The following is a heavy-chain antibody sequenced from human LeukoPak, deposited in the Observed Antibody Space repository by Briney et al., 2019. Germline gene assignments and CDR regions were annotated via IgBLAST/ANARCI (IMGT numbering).Heavy chain of an antibody. CDR2: ISVNGETT. J-gene: IGHJ4*02. Sequence: GGSLRLSCAVSGFIVSSFGMSWVRQAPGKGLEWVSAISVNGETTLYADSVKGRSIISRDNSKNTLYLQLSSLRAEDTAVYYCAQGYSSGWYPYWGQGSLVSVSS. D-gene: IGHD6-19*01. V-gene: IGHV3-23*01. CDR1: GFIVSSFG. CDR3: AQGYSSGWYPY.